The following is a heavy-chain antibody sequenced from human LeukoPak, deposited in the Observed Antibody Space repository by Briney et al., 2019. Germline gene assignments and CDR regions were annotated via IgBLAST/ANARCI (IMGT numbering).Heavy chain of an antibody. CDR2: MNPNSGNT. J-gene: IGHJ6*03. CDR3: ARGYNWRFGEFPLGYYMDV. CDR1: GYTFTSYD. Sequence: ASVKVSCKASGYTFTSYDINWVRQATGQGLEWMGRMNPNSGNTGYAQKFQGRVTITRNTSISTAYMELSSLRSEDTAVYYCARGYNWRFGEFPLGYYMDVWGKGTTVTVSS. V-gene: IGHV1-8*03. D-gene: IGHD3-10*01.